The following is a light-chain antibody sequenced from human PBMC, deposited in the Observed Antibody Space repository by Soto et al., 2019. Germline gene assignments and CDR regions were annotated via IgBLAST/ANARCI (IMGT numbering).Light chain of an antibody. Sequence: DFQMTQSPSTLSASVGDRVTITCRASQNINNWVAWYQQKPGKAPKFLIYDASTLQRGVSSRFSGSGFGTEFSLTISSLQSEDFAVYYCQQHNNWPLTFGGGTKVEIK. J-gene: IGKJ4*01. V-gene: IGKV1-5*01. CDR2: DAS. CDR3: QQHNNWPLT. CDR1: QNINNW.